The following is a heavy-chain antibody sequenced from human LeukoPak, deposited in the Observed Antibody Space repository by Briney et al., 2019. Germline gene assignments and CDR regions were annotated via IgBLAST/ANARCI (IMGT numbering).Heavy chain of an antibody. CDR2: INPNSGGT. CDR3: ARVSGSGIEN. V-gene: IGHV1-2*02. Sequence: WASVKISCKASGYNFTGYYVNWVRQAPGQGLDWMGWINPNSGGTNYAQKFQGRVAMTRDTSIKTAYMEPSRLRSDDTAVYYCARVSGSGIENWGQGTLVTVSS. J-gene: IGHJ4*02. D-gene: IGHD3-10*01. CDR1: GYNFTGYY.